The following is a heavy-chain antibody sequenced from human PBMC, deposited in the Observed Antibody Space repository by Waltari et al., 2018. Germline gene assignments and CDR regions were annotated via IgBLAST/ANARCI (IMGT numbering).Heavy chain of an antibody. V-gene: IGHV3-30-3*01. D-gene: IGHD6-19*01. CDR1: GFTFSSYA. Sequence: QVQLVESGGGVVQPGRSLRLSCAASGFTFSSYAMHWVRQAPGKGLEWVAVISDDGSNKYYADSVKGRFTISRDNSKNTLYLQMNSLRAEDTAVYYCAREEEQWLPDAFDIWGQGTMVTVSS. CDR2: ISDDGSNK. J-gene: IGHJ3*02. CDR3: AREEEQWLPDAFDI.